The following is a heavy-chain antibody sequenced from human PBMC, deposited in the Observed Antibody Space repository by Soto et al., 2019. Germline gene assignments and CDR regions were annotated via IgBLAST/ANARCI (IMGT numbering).Heavy chain of an antibody. CDR3: AHRLPGPSGYDV. CDR2: IYWNDEQ. CDR1: GFSLTSGVVG. J-gene: IGHJ6*02. D-gene: IGHD6-25*01. Sequence: SGPTLVNPTQTLTLTCTFSGFSLTSGVVGVGWIRQPPGEALEWLALIYWNDEQYYNPSLRNRLTITRDTSKNQVVLPMTNMDPVDTASYYCAHRLPGPSGYDVWGQGPTVTVSS. V-gene: IGHV2-5*01.